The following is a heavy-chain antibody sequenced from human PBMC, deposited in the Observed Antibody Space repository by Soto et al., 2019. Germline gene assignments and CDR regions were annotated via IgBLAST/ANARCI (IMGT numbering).Heavy chain of an antibody. V-gene: IGHV1-69*01. CDR1: GGTFSSYA. J-gene: IGHJ5*02. D-gene: IGHD1-26*01. Sequence: QVQLVQSGAEVKKPGSSVKVSCKSSGGTFSSYAISWVRQAPGQGLEWVGGIIPIFGTTNYAQRFQGRVTITADDSTTTAYMELSNLRSDDTAVYYCASDYQYRGDYWDWFDPWGQGTLVTVSS. CDR2: IIPIFGTT. CDR3: ASDYQYRGDYWDWFDP.